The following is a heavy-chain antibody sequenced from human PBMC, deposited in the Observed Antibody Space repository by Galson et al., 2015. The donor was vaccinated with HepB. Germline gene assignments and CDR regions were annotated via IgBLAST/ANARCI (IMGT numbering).Heavy chain of an antibody. CDR3: ARARGVSPQAAAGDY. V-gene: IGHV1-3*01. Sequence: SVKVSCKASGYTFTSYAMHWVRQAPGQRLEWMGWINAGNGNTKYSQKFQGRVTITRDTSASTAYMELSSLRSEDTAVYYCARARGVSPQAAAGDYWGQGTLVTVSS. J-gene: IGHJ4*02. CDR1: GYTFTSYA. D-gene: IGHD6-13*01. CDR2: INAGNGNT.